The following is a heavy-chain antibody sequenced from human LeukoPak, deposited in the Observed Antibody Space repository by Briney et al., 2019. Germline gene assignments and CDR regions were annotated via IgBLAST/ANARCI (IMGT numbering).Heavy chain of an antibody. J-gene: IGHJ4*02. D-gene: IGHD3-10*02. CDR3: ARHLSGATMSHYFDF. V-gene: IGHV4-39*01. CDR1: GDSISSGRNY. CDR2: IYSSGNT. Sequence: SETLSLTCSVSGDSISSGRNYWGWIRQSPGKGLEWIASIYSSGNTHSNPSLKSRVSISVDTSKNQVSLKLYSVTASDAAIYYCARHLSGATMSHYFDFWGQGTLVTVSS.